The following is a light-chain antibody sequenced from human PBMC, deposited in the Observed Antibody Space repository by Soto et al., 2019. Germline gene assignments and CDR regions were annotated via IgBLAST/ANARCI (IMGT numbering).Light chain of an antibody. J-gene: IGKJ1*01. Sequence: EVVMTQSPSTLSVSAGDIATLSCSDSQSVTSNYLAWYQQKPGQAPRLLIYGISNRATGVPDRFSGSGSGTDFTLTISRLEPEDFAVYYCQQYTDWPLTFGQGTNVDI. CDR3: QQYTDWPLT. CDR1: QSVTSNY. V-gene: IGKV3-20*01. CDR2: GIS.